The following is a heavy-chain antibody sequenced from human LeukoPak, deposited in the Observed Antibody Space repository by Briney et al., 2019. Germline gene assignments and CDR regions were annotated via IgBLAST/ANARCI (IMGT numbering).Heavy chain of an antibody. CDR1: GFTFVSHW. Sequence: GGSLRLSCVASGFTFVSHWMTWVRQAPGKGLEWVANVNQDGSEKYYVDSVKGRFTISRDNAKNSLYLQMNSLRAEDTAVYYCARGPYSGSPEGSCFDPWGQGTLVTVSS. V-gene: IGHV3-7*01. CDR2: VNQDGSEK. CDR3: ARGPYSGSPEGSCFDP. J-gene: IGHJ5*02. D-gene: IGHD1-26*01.